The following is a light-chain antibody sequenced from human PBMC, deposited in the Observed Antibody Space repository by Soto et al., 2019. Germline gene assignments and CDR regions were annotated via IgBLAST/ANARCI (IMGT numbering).Light chain of an antibody. J-gene: IGKJ1*01. CDR2: KAS. CDR1: QSISSW. CDR3: QQRSNWPPWT. V-gene: IGKV1-5*03. Sequence: DIQMTQSPSTLSASVGDRVTITCRASQSISSWLAWYQQKPGKAPKLLIYKASSLESGVPSRFSGSGSGTEFTLTISSLEPEDFAVYYCQQRSNWPPWTFGQGTKVDIK.